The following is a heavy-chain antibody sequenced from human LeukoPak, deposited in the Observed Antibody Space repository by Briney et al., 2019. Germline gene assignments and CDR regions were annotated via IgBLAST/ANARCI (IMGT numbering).Heavy chain of an antibody. J-gene: IGHJ4*02. V-gene: IGHV4-39*07. D-gene: IGHD2-2*02. Sequence: SETLSLTCTVSGGSISSSSYYWGWIRQPPGKGLEWIGSVYYSGSTYYNPSLKSRVTISVDTSKNQFSLKLSSVTAADTAVYYCAGGGQLLYGYWGQGTLVTVSS. CDR2: VYYSGST. CDR3: AGGGQLLYGY. CDR1: GGSISSSSYY.